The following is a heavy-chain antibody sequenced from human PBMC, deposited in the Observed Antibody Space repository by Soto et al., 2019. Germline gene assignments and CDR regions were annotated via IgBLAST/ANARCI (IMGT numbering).Heavy chain of an antibody. CDR1: GFTFSRYG. D-gene: IGHD3-3*01. V-gene: IGHV3-30*18. J-gene: IGHJ4*02. CDR3: AKVGSVRFLEWLGPDY. CDR2: ISYDGSNK. Sequence: GGSLRLSCAASGFTFSRYGMHWVRQAPGKGLEWVAVISYDGSNKYYADSVKGRFTISRDNSKNTLYLQMNSLRAEDTAVYYCAKVGSVRFLEWLGPDYWGQGTLVTVSS.